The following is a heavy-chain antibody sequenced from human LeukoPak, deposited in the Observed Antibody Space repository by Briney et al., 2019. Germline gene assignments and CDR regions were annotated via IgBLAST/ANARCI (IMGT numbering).Heavy chain of an antibody. Sequence: EPGGSLRLSCAASGFTFTNAWMSWVRQAPGKGLEWVAVIAYDGETTYYADSVRGRFTISRDNSKNTLYLQMNSLRPEDTAVYYCAKEVRFRGVTYFDYWGQGTLVTVSS. CDR3: AKEVRFRGVTYFDY. V-gene: IGHV3-30*18. J-gene: IGHJ4*02. CDR1: GFTFTNAW. CDR2: IAYDGETT. D-gene: IGHD3-10*01.